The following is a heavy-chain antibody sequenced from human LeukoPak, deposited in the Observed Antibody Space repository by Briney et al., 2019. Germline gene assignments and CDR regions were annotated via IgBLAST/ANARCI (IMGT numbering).Heavy chain of an antibody. CDR1: GYTFTNYD. Sequence: ASVKVSCKASGYTFTNYDIKWVRQATGQGLEWMGWMNPNSGNTGYAQRFQGRVTMTRDTSTGTAYMDLSSLTSEDTAMYYCARNPAASGSFEYWGQGTLVTVSS. D-gene: IGHD3-10*01. CDR2: MNPNSGNT. V-gene: IGHV1-8*01. J-gene: IGHJ4*02. CDR3: ARNPAASGSFEY.